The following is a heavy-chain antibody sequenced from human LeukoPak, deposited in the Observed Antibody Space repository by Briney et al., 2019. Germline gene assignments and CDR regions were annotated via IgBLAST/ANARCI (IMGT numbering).Heavy chain of an antibody. V-gene: IGHV4-34*01. J-gene: IGHJ6*03. CDR3: ARGQRYMDV. CDR1: GGSFSGYY. CDR2: ISHSGST. Sequence: SETLSLTRAVYGGSFSGYYWSWIHQPPGKGLEWIGEISHSGSTNYNPSLKSRVTISVDTSKNQFSLKLSSVTAADTAVYYCARGQRYMDVWGKGTTVTVSS.